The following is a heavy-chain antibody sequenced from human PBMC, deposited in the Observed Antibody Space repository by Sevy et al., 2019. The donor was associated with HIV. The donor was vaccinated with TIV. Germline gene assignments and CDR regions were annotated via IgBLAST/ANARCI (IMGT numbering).Heavy chain of an antibody. CDR3: ARDPGTTETGRYFDL. CDR1: GFTLGNYW. CDR2: IKQDGSES. D-gene: IGHD1-7*01. V-gene: IGHV3-7*01. Sequence: GESLKISCAASGFTLGNYWMTWFRQAPGKGLERVANIKQDGSESYYVDSVKGRFTISRDSAKNSLYLQMNSLRAEDTAVYYCARDPGTTETGRYFDLWGRGTLVTVSS. J-gene: IGHJ2*01.